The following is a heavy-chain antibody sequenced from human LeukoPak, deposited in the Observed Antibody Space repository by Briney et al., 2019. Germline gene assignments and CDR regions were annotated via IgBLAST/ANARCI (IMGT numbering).Heavy chain of an antibody. J-gene: IGHJ3*02. D-gene: IGHD3-9*01. CDR2: INHSGST. CDR3: ARARGLDILTDLDAFDI. V-gene: IGHV4-34*01. Sequence: SETLSLTCAVYGGSFSGYYWSWIRQPPGKGLEWIGEINHSGSTNYNPSLKSRVTISVDTSKNQLSLKLSSVTAADTAVYYCARARGLDILTDLDAFDIWGQGTMVTVSS. CDR1: GGSFSGYY.